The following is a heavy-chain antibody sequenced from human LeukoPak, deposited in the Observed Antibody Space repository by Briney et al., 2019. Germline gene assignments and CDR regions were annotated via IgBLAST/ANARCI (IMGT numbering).Heavy chain of an antibody. D-gene: IGHD3-10*01. V-gene: IGHV6-1*01. J-gene: IGHJ5*02. CDR3: ARARYYGSGSSYNWLDP. CDR2: TYYRSKWYN. CDR1: GDSVSSNSAA. Sequence: SQTLSLTCAISGDSVSSNSAAWNWIRQSPSRGLEWLGRTYYRSKWYNDYAVSVRSRITINPDTSKNQFSLQLSSVTPEDTAVYYCARARYYGSGSSYNWLDPWGQGTLVTVSS.